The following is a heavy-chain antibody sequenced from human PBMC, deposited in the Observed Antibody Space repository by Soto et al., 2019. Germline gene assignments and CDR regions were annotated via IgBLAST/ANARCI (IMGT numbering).Heavy chain of an antibody. CDR3: SRVPRNGKNDDDSRYLDY. CDR1: GGSVSSGGYY. D-gene: IGHD1-1*01. V-gene: IGHV4-31*03. CDR2: IYHSGNT. J-gene: IGHJ4*02. Sequence: QVQLQESGPGLVKPSQTLSLTCTVSGGSVSSGGYYWSWIRQHPGKGLEWIGYIYHSGNTYLNPSLKTRVTISVDTSKNQFSLKLSSVTAADTAVYYCSRVPRNGKNDDDSRYLDYWGQGTLVSVSS.